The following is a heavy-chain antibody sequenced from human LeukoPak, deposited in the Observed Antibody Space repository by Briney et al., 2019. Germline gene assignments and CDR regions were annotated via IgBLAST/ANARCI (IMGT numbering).Heavy chain of an antibody. CDR2: ISDSGST. Sequence: SETLSLTRAIYGASFSGNYWSWIRQPPGKGLEWIGEISDSGSTNYNPSLKSRVTISVDTSKNQFYLKLISVTVADTAVYYCARGRLAMAPRRKNWFDPWGQGILVTVSS. CDR1: GASFSGNY. CDR3: ARGRLAMAPRRKNWFDP. V-gene: IGHV4-34*01. J-gene: IGHJ5*02. D-gene: IGHD6-6*01.